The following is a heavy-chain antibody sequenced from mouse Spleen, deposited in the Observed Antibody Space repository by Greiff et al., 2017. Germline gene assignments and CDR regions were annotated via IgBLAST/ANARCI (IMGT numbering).Heavy chain of an antibody. J-gene: IGHJ4*01. Sequence: EVMLVESGGGLVKPGGSLKLSCAASGFTVSDYGMHWVRQAPEKGLEWVAYISSGSSTIYYADTVTGRFTISRDNAKNTLFLQMTSLRSEDTAMYYCARDGNLYAMDYWGQGTSVTVSS. CDR3: ARDGNLYAMDY. V-gene: IGHV5-17*01. CDR2: ISSGSSTI. CDR1: GFTVSDYG. D-gene: IGHD2-1*01.